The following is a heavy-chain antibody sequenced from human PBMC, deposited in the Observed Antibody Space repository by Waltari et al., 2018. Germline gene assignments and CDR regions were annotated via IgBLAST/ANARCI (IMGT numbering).Heavy chain of an antibody. D-gene: IGHD3-10*01. Sequence: EVQMVESGGGLVQPGGSLRLSCAASGFTFRNYWMSWVRQAPGKGLEWVANIKQDGSETYDADSGKGRFTISRDNAENSLYLQMNSLRVEDTAVYYWAGWRGVVIIFGYGMDVWGQGTTVTVSS. J-gene: IGHJ6*02. V-gene: IGHV3-7*01. CDR2: IKQDGSET. CDR3: AGWRGVVIIFGYGMDV. CDR1: GFTFRNYW.